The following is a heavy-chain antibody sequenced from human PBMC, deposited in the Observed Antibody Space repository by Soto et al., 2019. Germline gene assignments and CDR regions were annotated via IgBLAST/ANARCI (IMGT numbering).Heavy chain of an antibody. CDR2: IGPESGAT. Sequence: ASVNVSCKTSGYTFTGHYMHWVRQAPQQGPEWMGEIGPESGATRYAQKFRGRVTMTMDTSITTVYMELKNLSPDDTAVYYCGRGRSGQIVIFYWGQGTPVTVSS. V-gene: IGHV1-2*02. CDR1: GYTFTGHY. D-gene: IGHD3-3*02. J-gene: IGHJ4*02. CDR3: GRGRSGQIVIFY.